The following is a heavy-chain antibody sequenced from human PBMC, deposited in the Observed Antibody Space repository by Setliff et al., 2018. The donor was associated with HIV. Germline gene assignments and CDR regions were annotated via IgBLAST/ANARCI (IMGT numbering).Heavy chain of an antibody. CDR3: ARGYCSGGSCRRVWYFDL. D-gene: IGHD2-15*01. Sequence: ASVKVSCKASGYTFTTYAINWVRQAPGQGLEWMGRIIPVFGTANYAKKFQGRVTITADESTSTAYIELSSLRSEETAVYYCARGYCSGGSCRRVWYFDLWGRGTLVTVSS. J-gene: IGHJ2*01. V-gene: IGHV1-69*13. CDR2: IIPVFGTA. CDR1: GYTFTTYA.